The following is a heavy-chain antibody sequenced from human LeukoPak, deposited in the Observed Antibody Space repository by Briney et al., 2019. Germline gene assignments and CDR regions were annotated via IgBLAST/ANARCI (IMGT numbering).Heavy chain of an antibody. D-gene: IGHD6-13*01. Sequence: GGSLRLSCATSGFTFSSYGTHWVRQAPGKGLEWVAVIWYDGSNKYYADSVKGRFTISRDNSKNTLYLQMNSLRAEDTAVYYCARDMAAAATAFDYWGQGTLVTVSS. J-gene: IGHJ4*02. CDR3: ARDMAAAATAFDY. CDR2: IWYDGSNK. V-gene: IGHV3-33*01. CDR1: GFTFSSYG.